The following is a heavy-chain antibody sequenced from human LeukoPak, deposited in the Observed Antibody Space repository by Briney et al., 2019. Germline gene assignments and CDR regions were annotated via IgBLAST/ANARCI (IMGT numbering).Heavy chain of an antibody. V-gene: IGHV3-23*01. CDR2: ISGSGGST. J-gene: IGHJ4*02. CDR3: TKKAYYGSGSAFDY. D-gene: IGHD3-10*01. Sequence: GGSLRLSCAASGFTFSSYGMSWVRQAPGKGLEWVSAISGSGGSTYYADSVKGRFTISRDNSKNTLYLQMNSLRAEDTAVYYCTKKAYYGSGSAFDYWGQGTLVTVSS. CDR1: GFTFSSYG.